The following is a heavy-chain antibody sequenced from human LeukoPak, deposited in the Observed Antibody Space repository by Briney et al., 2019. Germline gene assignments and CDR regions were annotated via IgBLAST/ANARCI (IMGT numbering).Heavy chain of an antibody. Sequence: PGGSLRLSCAASGFTFSSDGMHWVRQAPGKGLEWVAFIRYDGSNKYYADSVKGRFTISRDNSKNTLYLEMSSLRAEDTAVYFCAKGITGNSFYFDYWGQGTLVTVSS. CDR3: AKGITGNSFYFDY. J-gene: IGHJ4*02. CDR2: IRYDGSNK. D-gene: IGHD1-20*01. V-gene: IGHV3-30*02. CDR1: GFTFSSDG.